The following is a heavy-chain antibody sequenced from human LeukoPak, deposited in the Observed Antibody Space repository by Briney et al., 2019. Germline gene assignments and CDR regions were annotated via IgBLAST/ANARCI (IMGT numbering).Heavy chain of an antibody. CDR1: GGSISSYY. V-gene: IGHV4-59*01. Sequence: SETLSLTCTVSGGSISSYYWSWIRQPPGKGLEWIGYIYYSGSTNYNPSLKSRVTISVDTSKNQFSLKLSSVTAADTAVYYCARDSRWAVREVTYWYFDLWGRGTLVTVSS. J-gene: IGHJ2*01. CDR2: IYYSGST. D-gene: IGHD3-10*01. CDR3: ARDSRWAVREVTYWYFDL.